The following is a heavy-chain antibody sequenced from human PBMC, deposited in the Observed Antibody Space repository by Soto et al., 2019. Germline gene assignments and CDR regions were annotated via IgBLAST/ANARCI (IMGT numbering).Heavy chain of an antibody. Sequence: PGGSLRLSCAVSGFIFSDFSMNWVRQAPGKGLEWVASIGSSGGYIFYADSLKGRFTISRDNAKKSLDLQINSLRAEDTAVYYCASEKKHQSFGGRFGMDVWGQGTTVTVSS. CDR2: IGSSGGYI. CDR1: GFIFSDFS. D-gene: IGHD3-10*01. V-gene: IGHV3-21*01. CDR3: ASEKKHQSFGGRFGMDV. J-gene: IGHJ6*02.